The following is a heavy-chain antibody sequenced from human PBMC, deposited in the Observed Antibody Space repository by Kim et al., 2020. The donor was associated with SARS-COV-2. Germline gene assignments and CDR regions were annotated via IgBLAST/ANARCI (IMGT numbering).Heavy chain of an antibody. V-gene: IGHV4-59*08. J-gene: IGHJ3*02. D-gene: IGHD3-10*01. CDR3: ARHGLRGYGSGSYSAFDI. Sequence: KSRVTISVDTSKNQFSLKLSSVTAADTAVYYCARHGLRGYGSGSYSAFDIWGQGTMVTVSS.